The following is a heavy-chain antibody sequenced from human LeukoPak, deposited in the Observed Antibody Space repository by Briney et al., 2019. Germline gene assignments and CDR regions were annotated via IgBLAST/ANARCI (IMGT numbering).Heavy chain of an antibody. CDR1: AYTFTGYF. CDR2: INPKTGGT. D-gene: IGHD3-22*01. J-gene: IGHJ6*03. Sequence: ASVKVSCKASAYTFTGYFMHWVRQAPGQGLEWMGLINPKTGGTHYAQKFQGRVTLTRDTSISTAFMELSRLTSDDAAVYYCARDARLGVVVEDYFYYMDVGGKGTTVTVSS. V-gene: IGHV1-2*02. CDR3: ARDARLGVVVEDYFYYMDV.